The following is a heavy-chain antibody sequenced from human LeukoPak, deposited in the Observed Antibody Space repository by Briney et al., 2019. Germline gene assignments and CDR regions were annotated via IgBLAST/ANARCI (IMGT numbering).Heavy chain of an antibody. D-gene: IGHD6-6*01. CDR1: GYSFTSYW. J-gene: IGHJ4*02. Sequence: GESLKISCEASGYSFTSYWIGWVRQMPGKGLEWMGIIYPGDSDTRYSPSFQGQVTISADKAISTAYLQWSSLKASDTAIYYCAGHSARRVEYWGQGTLVTVSS. V-gene: IGHV5-51*01. CDR3: AGHSARRVEY. CDR2: IYPGDSDT.